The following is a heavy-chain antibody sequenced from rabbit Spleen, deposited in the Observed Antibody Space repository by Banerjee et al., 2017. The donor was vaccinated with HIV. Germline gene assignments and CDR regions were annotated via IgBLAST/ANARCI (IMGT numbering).Heavy chain of an antibody. Sequence: QEQLEESGGDLVKPEGSLTLTCTASGFSFSSSYDMCWVRQAPGKGLEWITCMFLGSSDITYYASWAKGRFTISEASSTTVTLQMTSLTAADTATYFCARMSLYTTSDVGYFDLWGPGTLVTVS. V-gene: IGHV1S45*01. CDR3: ARMSLYTTSDVGYFDL. CDR2: MFLGSSDIT. D-gene: IGHD1-1*01. J-gene: IGHJ4*01. CDR1: GFSFSSSYD.